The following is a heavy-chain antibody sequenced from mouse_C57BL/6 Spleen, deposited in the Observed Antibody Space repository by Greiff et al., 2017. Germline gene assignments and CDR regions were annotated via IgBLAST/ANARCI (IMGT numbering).Heavy chain of an antibody. CDR3: AREYYGNYNWYFDV. CDR2: IYPGDGDT. D-gene: IGHD2-1*01. Sequence: VQLQQSGPELVKPGASVKISCKASGYAFSSSWMNWVKQRPGKGLEWIGRIYPGDGDTNYNGKFKGKATLTADKSSSTAYMQLSSLTSEDSAVYFCAREYYGNYNWYFDVWGTGTTVTVSS. V-gene: IGHV1-82*01. J-gene: IGHJ1*03. CDR1: GYAFSSSW.